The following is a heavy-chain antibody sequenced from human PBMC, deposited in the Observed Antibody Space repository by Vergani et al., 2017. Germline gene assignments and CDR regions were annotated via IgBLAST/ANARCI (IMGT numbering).Heavy chain of an antibody. CDR2: ILGSGTA. CDR3: ARCFRDEGMIYGGTVENWFDP. D-gene: IGHD3-22*01. Sequence: QVQLQESGPGLVKPSQTLSLTCTVSGASMSSVGYYWTWIRQSAGKRLEWIGDILGSGTANYNPSFQGRVSMSVATSKNQFSLKLKSVTAADTAVYYCARCFRDEGMIYGGTVENWFDPWGQGTLVTVSS. CDR1: GASMSSVGYY. J-gene: IGHJ5*02. V-gene: IGHV4-61*02.